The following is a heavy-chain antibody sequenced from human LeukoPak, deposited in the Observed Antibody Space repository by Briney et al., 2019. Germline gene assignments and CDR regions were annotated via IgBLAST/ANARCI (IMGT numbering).Heavy chain of an antibody. J-gene: IGHJ6*02. CDR3: ARAPGGATDYYYYGMDV. D-gene: IGHD1-26*01. CDR2: IYYSGST. V-gene: IGHV4-39*07. CDR1: GGSISSSSYY. Sequence: SETLSLTCTVSGGSISSSSYYWGWIRQPPGKGLEWIGSIYYSGSTYYNPSLKSRVTISVDTSKNQFSLKLSSVTAADTAVYYCARAPGGATDYYYYGMDVWGQGTTVTVSS.